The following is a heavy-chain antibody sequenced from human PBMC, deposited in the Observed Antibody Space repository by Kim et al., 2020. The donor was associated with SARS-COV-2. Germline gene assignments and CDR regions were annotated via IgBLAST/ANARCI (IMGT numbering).Heavy chain of an antibody. J-gene: IGHJ4*02. CDR3: ARAEPSRDGYNGGTFDY. V-gene: IGHV1-69*13. CDR2: IIPIFGTA. D-gene: IGHD5-12*01. Sequence: SVKVSCKASGGTFSSYAISWVRQAPGQGLEWMGGIIPIFGTANYAQKFQGRVTITADESTSTAYMELSSLRSEDTAVYYCARAEPSRDGYNGGTFDYWGQGTLVTVSS. CDR1: GGTFSSYA.